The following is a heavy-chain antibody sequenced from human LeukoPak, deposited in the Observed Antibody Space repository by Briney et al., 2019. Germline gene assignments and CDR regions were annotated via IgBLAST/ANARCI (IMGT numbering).Heavy chain of an antibody. CDR1: GGSISSSSYY. V-gene: IGHV4-39*07. CDR3: ARAPDFHDYGDYEGNYYMDV. D-gene: IGHD4-17*01. Sequence: SETLSLTCTVSGGSISSSSYYWGWIRQPPGKGLEWIGSIYYSGSTYYNPSLKSRVTISVDTSKNQFSLKLSSVTAADTAVYYCARAPDFHDYGDYEGNYYMDVWGKGTTVTVSS. J-gene: IGHJ6*03. CDR2: IYYSGST.